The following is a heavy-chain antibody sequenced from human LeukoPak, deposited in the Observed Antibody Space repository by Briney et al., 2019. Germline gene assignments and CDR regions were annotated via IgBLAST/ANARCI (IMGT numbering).Heavy chain of an antibody. D-gene: IGHD5-12*01. CDR1: GFTFSDYY. J-gene: IGHJ4*02. Sequence: GSLRLSCAASGFTFSDYYMSWIRQAPGKGLEWVSYISSSGSTIYYVDSVKGRFTISRDNAKNSLYLQMNSLRAEDTAVCYCARRIVATIAQYYFDYWGQGTLVTVSS. V-gene: IGHV3-11*04. CDR3: ARRIVATIAQYYFDY. CDR2: ISSSGSTI.